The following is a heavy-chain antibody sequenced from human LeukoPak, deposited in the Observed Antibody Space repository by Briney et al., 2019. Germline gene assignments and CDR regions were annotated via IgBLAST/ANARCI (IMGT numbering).Heavy chain of an antibody. J-gene: IGHJ4*02. CDR2: MSPNSGDT. CDR3: ARGPPNWEYDY. V-gene: IGHV1-8*01. CDR1: GYTFTSYD. D-gene: IGHD1-1*01. Sequence: ASVKVSCKASGYTFTSYDFNWVRQATGQRPEWMGWMSPNSGDTGYAQKFQDRVTMTRNTSISAAYMELSSLRSDDTAVYYCARGPPNWEYDYWGPGTLVTVSS.